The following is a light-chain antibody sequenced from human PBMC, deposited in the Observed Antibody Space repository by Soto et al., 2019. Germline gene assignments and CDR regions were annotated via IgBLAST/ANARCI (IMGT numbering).Light chain of an antibody. CDR2: DVS. CDR3: SSYTSSSLYV. V-gene: IGLV2-14*01. J-gene: IGLJ1*01. CDR1: SSDVGGYNY. Sequence: QSVLPQPASVSGSPGQSITISCTGTSSDVGGYNYVSWYQQHPGKAPKLMIYDVSNRPSGVSNRFSGSKSGNTASLTISGLQAEDEADYYCSSYTSSSLYVFGTGTKLTVL.